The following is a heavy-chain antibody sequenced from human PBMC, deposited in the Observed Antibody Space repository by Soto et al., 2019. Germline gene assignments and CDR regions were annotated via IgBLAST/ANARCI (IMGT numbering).Heavy chain of an antibody. CDR3: ARSSFDY. CDR1: GFTFSGYT. J-gene: IGHJ4*02. CDR2: ITSGSSYI. Sequence: GGSLRLSCAASGFTFSGYTMNWVRQAPGKGLEWVSSITSGSSYIYYADSVKGRFTISRDNAKNSLYLQINSLRAEDTAMYYCARSSFDYWGPGTLVTVSS. V-gene: IGHV3-21*01.